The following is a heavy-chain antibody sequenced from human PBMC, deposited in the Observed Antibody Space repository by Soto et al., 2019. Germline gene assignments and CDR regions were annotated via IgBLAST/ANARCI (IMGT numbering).Heavy chain of an antibody. CDR2: ISAYNGNT. J-gene: IGHJ6*02. CDR1: GYTFTSYG. Sequence: ASVKVSCKASGYTFTSYGISWVRQAPGQGLEWMGWISAYNGNTNYAQKLQGRVPMTTDTSTSTAYMELRSLRSDDTAVYYCARDVVGLYYYYGMDVWGQGTTVTVSS. V-gene: IGHV1-18*01. D-gene: IGHD1-26*01. CDR3: ARDVVGLYYYYGMDV.